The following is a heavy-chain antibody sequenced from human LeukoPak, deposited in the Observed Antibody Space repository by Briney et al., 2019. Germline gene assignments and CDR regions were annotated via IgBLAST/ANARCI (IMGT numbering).Heavy chain of an antibody. D-gene: IGHD6-13*01. Sequence: PSETLSLTCSVYVGSFSGYYWGWIHQPPGKGLEWIGEINHSESTNYNPSLKSRLTISVDTSKNQFSPKLSSVTDADTAVYYCAIPRLAAAFDIWGQGTMVTVSS. J-gene: IGHJ3*02. CDR3: AIPRLAAAFDI. CDR2: INHSEST. CDR1: VGSFSGYY. V-gene: IGHV4-34*01.